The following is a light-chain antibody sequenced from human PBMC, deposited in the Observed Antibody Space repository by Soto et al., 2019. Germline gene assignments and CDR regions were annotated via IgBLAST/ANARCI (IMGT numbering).Light chain of an antibody. J-gene: IGLJ2*01. CDR2: RDS. CDR1: NIGSKN. V-gene: IGLV3-9*01. CDR3: QVWDSSVV. Sequence: SYELTQPLSVSVALGQTARITCGGNNIGSKNVHWYQQKPGQAPVVVIYRDSNRPSGIPERFSGSNSGNTATLTISRAQAGDEADYYCQVWDSSVVFGGGTKVTVL.